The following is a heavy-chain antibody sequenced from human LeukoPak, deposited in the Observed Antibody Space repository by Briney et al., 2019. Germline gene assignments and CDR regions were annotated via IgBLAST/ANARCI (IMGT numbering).Heavy chain of an antibody. CDR2: INPNSGGT. Sequence: ASVKVSCKASGYTFTGYYMHWVRQAPGQGLEWMGWINPNSGGTNYAQKFQGRVTMTRDTSVSTAYMELSRLRSDDTAVYYCARVLVYYDFWSGYSREGAFDIWGQGTMVTVSS. CDR3: ARVLVYYDFWSGYSREGAFDI. J-gene: IGHJ3*02. D-gene: IGHD3-3*01. CDR1: GYTFTGYY. V-gene: IGHV1-2*02.